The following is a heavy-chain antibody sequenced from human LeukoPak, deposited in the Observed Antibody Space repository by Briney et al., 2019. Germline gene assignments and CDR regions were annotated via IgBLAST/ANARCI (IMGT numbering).Heavy chain of an antibody. Sequence: SATLSLTCSVTADSISNSYWSWIRQSAGKGLEWIGRIYTSGSTNYNPSLKSRVTMSVDKSKNQFSLKVTSVTAADTAVYYCARATRWVPFDYWGQGTLVTVSS. J-gene: IGHJ4*02. CDR1: ADSISNSY. V-gene: IGHV4-4*07. D-gene: IGHD4-23*01. CDR3: ARATRWVPFDY. CDR2: IYTSGST.